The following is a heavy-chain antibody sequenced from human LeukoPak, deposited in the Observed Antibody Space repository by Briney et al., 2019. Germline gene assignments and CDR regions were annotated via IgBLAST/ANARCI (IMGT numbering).Heavy chain of an antibody. V-gene: IGHV1-2*02. Sequence: ASVKVSCKASGYTFTGYYMHWVRQAPGQGLEWIGWINPNSGGTNYAQKFQGRVTMTRDTSISTAYMELSRLRSDDTAVYYCARDGGRPLWYNWFDPWGQGTLVTVSS. CDR1: GYTFTGYY. CDR2: INPNSGGT. J-gene: IGHJ5*02. D-gene: IGHD3-16*01. CDR3: ARDGGRPLWYNWFDP.